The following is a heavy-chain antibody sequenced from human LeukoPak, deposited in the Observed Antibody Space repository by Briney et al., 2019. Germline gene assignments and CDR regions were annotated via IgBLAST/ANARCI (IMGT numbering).Heavy chain of an antibody. CDR3: ASGGRGYSGWRYFDY. J-gene: IGHJ4*02. CDR1: GFTFSSYA. CDR2: ISGSGGST. Sequence: PGGSLRLSCAASGFTFSSYAMSWVRQAPGKGLEWVSAISGSGGSTYYADSVKGRFTISRDNSKNTLYLQMNSLRAEDTAVYYCASGGRGYSGWRYFDYWGQGTLVTVSS. D-gene: IGHD6-19*01. V-gene: IGHV3-23*01.